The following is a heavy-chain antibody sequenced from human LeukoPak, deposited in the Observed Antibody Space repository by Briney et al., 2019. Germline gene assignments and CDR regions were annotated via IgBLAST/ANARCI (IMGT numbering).Heavy chain of an antibody. Sequence: GASVKVSCKASGYTFTGYYKHWVRQAPGQGLEWMGIINPSGGSTSYAQKFQGRVTMTRDTSTSTVYMELSSLRSEDTAVYYCARESEDDSSGYYYLSLWGQGTLVTVSS. D-gene: IGHD3-22*01. J-gene: IGHJ4*02. V-gene: IGHV1-46*01. CDR3: ARESEDDSSGYYYLSL. CDR1: GYTFTGYY. CDR2: INPSGGST.